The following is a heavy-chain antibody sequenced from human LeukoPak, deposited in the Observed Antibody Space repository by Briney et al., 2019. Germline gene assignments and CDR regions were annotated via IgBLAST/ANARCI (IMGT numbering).Heavy chain of an antibody. J-gene: IGHJ5*02. V-gene: IGHV1-8*03. CDR3: ARGRATVTTHWVDP. CDR2: MNPNSGNT. D-gene: IGHD4-11*01. Sequence: ASVKVSCKASGGTFSSYAISWVRQAPGQGLERMGWMNPNSGNTDYAQKFQGRVTITRNTSISTAYMELSSPRSEDTAVYYCARGRATVTTHWVDPWGQGTLVTVSS. CDR1: GGTFSSYA.